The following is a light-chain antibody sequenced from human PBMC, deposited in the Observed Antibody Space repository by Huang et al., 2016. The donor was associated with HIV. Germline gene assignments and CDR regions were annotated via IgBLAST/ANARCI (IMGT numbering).Light chain of an antibody. J-gene: IGKJ2*01. CDR2: LGS. Sequence: DIVMTQSPLSLPVTPGEPASISCRSSQSLLHNNGYNYLGWYLQKPGQSPQLLIYLGSNRASGGPDRFSGSGSGTDFTLKISRVEADDVGVYYCMQALQTPPYTFGQGTKLEIK. V-gene: IGKV2-28*01. CDR3: MQALQTPPYT. CDR1: QSLLHNNGYNY.